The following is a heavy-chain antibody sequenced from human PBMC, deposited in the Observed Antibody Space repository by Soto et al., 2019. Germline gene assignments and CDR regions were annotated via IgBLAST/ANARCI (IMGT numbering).Heavy chain of an antibody. Sequence: SGPTLVNPTQTLTLTCTFSGFSLSTSGMCVSWIRQPPGKALEWLARIDWDDDKYYSTSLKTRLTISKDTSKNQVVLTMTNMDPVDTATYYCARIPRGGSYWDYFDYWGQGTLVTV. CDR3: ARIPRGGSYWDYFDY. V-gene: IGHV2-70*11. J-gene: IGHJ4*02. CDR2: IDWDDDK. CDR1: GFSLSTSGMC. D-gene: IGHD1-26*01.